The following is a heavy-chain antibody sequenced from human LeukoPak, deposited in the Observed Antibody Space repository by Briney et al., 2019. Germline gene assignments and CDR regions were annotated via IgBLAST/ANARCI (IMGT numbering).Heavy chain of an antibody. Sequence: PSETLSLTCTVSHGSLNGYHSAWFRQFPGNGLQWIGYIYSGGETQYNPSLKSRLTISVDTSKNQFSLKLNSVSAADTAVYYCARHSPFDDWNYDYWGQGTLVTVSS. J-gene: IGHJ4*02. CDR2: IYSGGET. CDR3: ARHSPFDDWNYDY. CDR1: HGSLNGYH. V-gene: IGHV4-59*08. D-gene: IGHD1-7*01.